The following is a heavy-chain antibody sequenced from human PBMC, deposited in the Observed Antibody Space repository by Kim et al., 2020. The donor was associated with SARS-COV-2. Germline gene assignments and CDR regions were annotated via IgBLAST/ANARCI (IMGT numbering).Heavy chain of an antibody. V-gene: IGHV5-51*01. CDR3: ARNYYDSSDQQNVWDY. J-gene: IGHJ4*02. CDR2: IYPGDSDT. Sequence: GESLKISCKGSGYSFTSYWIGWVRQMPGKGLEWMGIIYPGDSDTRYSPSFQGQVTISADKSISTAYLQWSSLKASDTAMYYCARNYYDSSDQQNVWDYWGQGTLVTVSS. CDR1: GYSFTSYW. D-gene: IGHD3-22*01.